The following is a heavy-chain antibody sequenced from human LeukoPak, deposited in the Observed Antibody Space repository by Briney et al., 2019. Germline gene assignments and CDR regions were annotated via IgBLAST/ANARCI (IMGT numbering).Heavy chain of an antibody. J-gene: IGHJ5*02. V-gene: IGHV1-8*01. D-gene: IGHD3-22*01. Sequence: ASVKVSCKASGYTFTSYDINWVRQATGQGLEWMGWMNPNSGNTGYAQKFQGRVTMTRNTSISTAYMELSSLRPEDTAVYYCASYDSSGYYYGAWGQGTLVTVSS. CDR1: GYTFTSYD. CDR3: ASYDSSGYYYGA. CDR2: MNPNSGNT.